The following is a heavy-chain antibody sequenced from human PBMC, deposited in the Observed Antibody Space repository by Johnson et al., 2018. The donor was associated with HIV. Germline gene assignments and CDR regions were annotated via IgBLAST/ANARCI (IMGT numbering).Heavy chain of an antibody. Sequence: EVQLVESGGGLVQPGGSLRLSCAASGFTFSSYWMSWVRQAPGKGLEWVANIKQDGSENYYVDSVKGRFTISRDNAKNSLYLQTNSLRAEDTAVYYCASSNVVGYSNYPDAFDIWGQGTMVTVSS. CDR1: GFTFSSYW. CDR3: ASSNVVGYSNYPDAFDI. J-gene: IGHJ3*02. D-gene: IGHD6-13*01. CDR2: IKQDGSEN. V-gene: IGHV3-7*05.